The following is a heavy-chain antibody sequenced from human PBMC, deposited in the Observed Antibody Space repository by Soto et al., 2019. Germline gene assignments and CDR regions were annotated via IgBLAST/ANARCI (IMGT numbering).Heavy chain of an antibody. Sequence: SETLSLTCGVSGGTVASSHWWSWVRQSPGGGLEWIGNVYHTGDTNFNPSLQSRVTISVDKSNNQFSLRLNSLTSADTDVYFSATEIATAGGNNYSDPWGPGTLVTVSS. V-gene: IGHV4-4*02. CDR3: ATEIATAGGNNYSDP. CDR1: GGTVASSHW. CDR2: VYHTGDT. J-gene: IGHJ5*02. D-gene: IGHD2-21*02.